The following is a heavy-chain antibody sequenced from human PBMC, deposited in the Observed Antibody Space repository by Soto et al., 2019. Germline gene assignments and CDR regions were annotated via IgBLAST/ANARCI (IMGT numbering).Heavy chain of an antibody. CDR1: GFTFSSYA. V-gene: IGHV3-23*01. CDR3: AKRRGAGGQFDY. CDR2: VSIGGST. J-gene: IGHJ4*02. Sequence: PGGSLRLSCAASGFTFSSYAMGWVRQGPGKGLERVAVVSIGGSTHYADSVRGRFTISRDNSKNTLSLQMNSLTAEDTAVYFCAKRRGAGGQFDYWGQGALVTVSS. D-gene: IGHD2-15*01.